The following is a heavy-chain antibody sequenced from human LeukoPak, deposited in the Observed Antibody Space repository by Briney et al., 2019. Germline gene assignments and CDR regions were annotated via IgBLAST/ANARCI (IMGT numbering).Heavy chain of an antibody. CDR3: ATHIFFWSGLFDS. D-gene: IGHD3-3*01. Sequence: GGSLRLSCEASGFSFSTVPMSWVRQVPGKGLECVSYIVASGDSAYYADSVRGRFTISRDNSKNTLYLQMDDLRAEDSAVYYCATHIFFWSGLFDSWGQGALVSVSS. CDR2: IVASGDSA. CDR1: GFSFSTVP. V-gene: IGHV3-23*01. J-gene: IGHJ4*02.